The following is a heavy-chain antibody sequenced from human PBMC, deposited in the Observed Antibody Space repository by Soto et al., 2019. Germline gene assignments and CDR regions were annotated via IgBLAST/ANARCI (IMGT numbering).Heavy chain of an antibody. D-gene: IGHD6-19*01. CDR1: GFTFSSYV. CDR2: IGGSGDYT. Sequence: PGGSLRLSCAASGFTFSSYVMYWVRQAPGRGLDWVSAIGGSGDYTSYADSVKGRFTISRDSSKNTVSLEMTSLRAEDTAVYYCAKGGRQWLVTSDFNYWGQGALVTVSS. J-gene: IGHJ4*02. CDR3: AKGGRQWLVTSDFNY. V-gene: IGHV3-23*01.